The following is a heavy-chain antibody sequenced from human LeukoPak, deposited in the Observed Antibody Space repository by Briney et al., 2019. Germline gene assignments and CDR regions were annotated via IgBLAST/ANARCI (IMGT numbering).Heavy chain of an antibody. CDR3: ARVGGQLTYYYDSSGYSFDY. V-gene: IGHV4-61*01. Sequence: PSETLSLTCTVPGGSVSSGSYYWSWIRQPPGKGLEWIGYIYYSGSTNYNPSLKSRVTISVDTSKNQFSLKLSSVTAADTAVYYCARVGGQLTYYYDSSGYSFDYWGQGTLVTVSS. D-gene: IGHD3-22*01. CDR1: GGSVSSGSYY. J-gene: IGHJ4*02. CDR2: IYYSGST.